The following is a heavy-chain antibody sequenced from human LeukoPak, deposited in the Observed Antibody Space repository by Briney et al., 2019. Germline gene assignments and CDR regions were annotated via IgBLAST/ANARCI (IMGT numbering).Heavy chain of an antibody. V-gene: IGHV4-34*01. Sequence: PSETLSLTCAVYGGSFSGYYWSWIRQPPGKGLEWIGEVNHSGSTNYNPSLKSRVTISLDTSRNQFSLRLNSVTAADTAVYYCAKSNGYGLVDIWGQGTMVTVSS. J-gene: IGHJ3*02. D-gene: IGHD3-10*01. CDR1: GGSFSGYY. CDR2: VNHSGST. CDR3: AKSNGYGLVDI.